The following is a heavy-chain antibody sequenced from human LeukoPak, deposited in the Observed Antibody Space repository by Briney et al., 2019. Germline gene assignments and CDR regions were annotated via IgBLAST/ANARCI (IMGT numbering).Heavy chain of an antibody. CDR1: GCSISSGDYY. Sequence: SQTLFLTCTVSGCSISSGDYYWRWIRQPPGKGLEWIGYIYYSGSTYYNPSLKSRVTISVDTSKNQFSLKLSSVTAADTAVYYCARVDPGEGLVTFDYWGQGTLVTVSS. CDR2: IYYSGST. V-gene: IGHV4-30-4*01. D-gene: IGHD3/OR15-3a*01. J-gene: IGHJ4*02. CDR3: ARVDPGEGLVTFDY.